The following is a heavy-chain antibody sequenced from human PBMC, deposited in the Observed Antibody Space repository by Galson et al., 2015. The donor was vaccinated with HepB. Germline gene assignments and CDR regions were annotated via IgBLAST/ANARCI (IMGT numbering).Heavy chain of an antibody. J-gene: IGHJ4*02. CDR3: AKWIAVAGNLDY. CDR1: GFTFNSYA. V-gene: IGHV3-23*01. Sequence: SLRLSCAASGFTFNSYAMSWVRQAPGKGLEWVSHISGSGGSTYYADSVKGRFTISRENSKNILYLQMNSLRAEDTAVYFCAKWIAVAGNLDYWGQGTLVTVSS. CDR2: ISGSGGST. D-gene: IGHD6-19*01.